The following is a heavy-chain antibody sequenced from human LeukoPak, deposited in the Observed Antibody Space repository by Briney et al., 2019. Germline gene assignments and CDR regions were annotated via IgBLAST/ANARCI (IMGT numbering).Heavy chain of an antibody. Sequence: GWSLRLSCAASGFTFSTYWMNWVRQAPGKGLEWVANIKQDGSEKYYVDSVKGRFVVSRDNAKNSLYLQMNSLGAEDTAVYYCARGIVVPGIDYWGQGTLVTVSS. CDR2: IKQDGSEK. V-gene: IGHV3-7*01. CDR3: ARGIVVPGIDY. CDR1: GFTFSTYW. D-gene: IGHD2-15*01. J-gene: IGHJ4*02.